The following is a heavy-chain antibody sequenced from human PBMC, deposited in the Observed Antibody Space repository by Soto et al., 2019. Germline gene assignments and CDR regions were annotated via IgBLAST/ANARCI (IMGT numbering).Heavy chain of an antibody. CDR2: ISPYNFNT. V-gene: IGHV1-18*01. CDR3: ARDHFIIDYYDNSGYTYYFDY. D-gene: IGHD3-22*01. CDR1: GYTLTSYG. Sequence: GASVKVSCKVSGYTLTSYGISWVRQAPGQGLEWMAWISPYNFNTNYAQKFQDRISMTTDASSSTVYMELRSLRSDDTAVYYCARDHFIIDYYDNSGYTYYFDYWGQGTLVTVSS. J-gene: IGHJ4*02.